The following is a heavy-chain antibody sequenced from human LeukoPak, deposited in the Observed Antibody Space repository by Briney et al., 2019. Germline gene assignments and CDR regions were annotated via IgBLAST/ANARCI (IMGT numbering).Heavy chain of an antibody. CDR1: GYSISSGYY. J-gene: IGHJ5*02. CDR2: INHSGST. Sequence: SETLSLTCTVSGYSISSGYYWGWIRQPPGKGLEWIGEINHSGSTNYNPSLKSRVTISVDTSKNQFSLKLSSVTAADTAVYYCASLPALRRSSLDWFDPWGQGTLVTVSS. V-gene: IGHV4-38-2*02. D-gene: IGHD4-23*01. CDR3: ASLPALRRSSLDWFDP.